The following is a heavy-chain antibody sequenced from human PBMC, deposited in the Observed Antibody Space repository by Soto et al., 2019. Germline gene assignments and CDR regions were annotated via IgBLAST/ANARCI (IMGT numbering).Heavy chain of an antibody. Sequence: ASVKVSCKASGGTFSSYTISWVRQAPGQGLEWMGRIIPILGIANYAQKFQGRVTITADKSTSTAYMELSSLRSEDTAVYYCAREKRAPNWNDENWGQGTLVTVSS. D-gene: IGHD1-1*01. CDR2: IIPILGIA. CDR3: AREKRAPNWNDEN. J-gene: IGHJ4*02. CDR1: GGTFSSYT. V-gene: IGHV1-69*04.